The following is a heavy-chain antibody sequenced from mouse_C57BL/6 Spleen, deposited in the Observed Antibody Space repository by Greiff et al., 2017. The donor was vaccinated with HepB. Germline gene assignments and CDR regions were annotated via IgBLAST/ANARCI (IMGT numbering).Heavy chain of an antibody. CDR2: IRNKANGYTT. CDR1: GFTFTDYY. Sequence: EVNVVESGGGLVQPGGSLSLSCAASGFTFTDYYMSWVRQPPGKALEWLGFIRNKANGYTTEYSASVKGRFTISRDNSQSILYLQMNALRAEDSATDYCARYYYGSSDPWYFDVWGTGTTVTVSS. CDR3: ARYYYGSSDPWYFDV. D-gene: IGHD1-1*01. J-gene: IGHJ1*03. V-gene: IGHV7-3*01.